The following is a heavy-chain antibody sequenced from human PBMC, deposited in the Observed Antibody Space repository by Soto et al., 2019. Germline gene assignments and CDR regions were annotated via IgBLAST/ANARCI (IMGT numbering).Heavy chain of an antibody. D-gene: IGHD3-10*01. CDR1: GFTFSSYA. J-gene: IGHJ4*02. CDR2: ISSNGGST. Sequence: EVQLVESGGGLVKPGGSLRLSCAASGFTFSSYAMHWVRQAPGKGLEYVSAISSNGGSTYYANSVKGRFTISRDNSKNTLYLQMGSLRAEDMAVYYCARARGITMVRGVFDYWGQGTLVTVSS. V-gene: IGHV3-64*01. CDR3: ARARGITMVRGVFDY.